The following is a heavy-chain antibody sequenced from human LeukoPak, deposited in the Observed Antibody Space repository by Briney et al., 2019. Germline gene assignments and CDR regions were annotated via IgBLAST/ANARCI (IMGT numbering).Heavy chain of an antibody. D-gene: IGHD5-12*01. CDR2: INPNSGGT. Sequence: ASVKVSCKASGYTFTGYCLHWVRQAPGQGLEWMGWINPNSGGTKYAQNFQGRVTMTRDTSISTAYTELSRLISDDTAVYYCARDRYSGYDLGYWGQGTLVTVSS. CDR1: GYTFTGYC. V-gene: IGHV1-2*02. CDR3: ARDRYSGYDLGY. J-gene: IGHJ4*02.